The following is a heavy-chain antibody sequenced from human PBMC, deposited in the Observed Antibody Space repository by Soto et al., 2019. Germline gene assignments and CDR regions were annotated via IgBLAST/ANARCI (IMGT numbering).Heavy chain of an antibody. CDR1: GFSLSTSGVG. Sequence: QITLKESGPTLVKPTQTLTLTCTFSGFSLSTSGVGVGWIRQPPGKALEWLALIYWDDDKRYSPSLKSRLTIAKDTSKNQVVLTMINMDTVDTATYYCAHLTYYYDSSGYYSRAEYFQHWGQGTLVTVSS. J-gene: IGHJ1*01. CDR3: AHLTYYYDSSGYYSRAEYFQH. CDR2: IYWDDDK. D-gene: IGHD3-22*01. V-gene: IGHV2-5*02.